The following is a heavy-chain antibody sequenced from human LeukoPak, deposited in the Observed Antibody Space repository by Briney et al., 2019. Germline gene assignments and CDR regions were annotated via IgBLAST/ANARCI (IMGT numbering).Heavy chain of an antibody. CDR1: GFTFSSYS. V-gene: IGHV3-21*01. CDR2: ISSSSSYI. J-gene: IGHJ4*02. Sequence: GGSLRLSCAASGFTFSSYSMNWVRQAPGKGLEWVSSISSSSSYICYADSVKGRFTISRDNAKNSLYLQMNSLRAEDTAVYYCARDEAGDAGFDYWGQGTLVTVSS. CDR3: ARDEAGDAGFDY. D-gene: IGHD7-27*01.